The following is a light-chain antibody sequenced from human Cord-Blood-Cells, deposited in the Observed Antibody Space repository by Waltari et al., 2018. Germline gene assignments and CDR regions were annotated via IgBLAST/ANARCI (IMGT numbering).Light chain of an antibody. Sequence: QSALPQPASVSGSPGQSITISCTGTSSDVGGYNYVPGYHQHPGKAPKLMIYDVSNRPSGVSNRFSGSKSGNTASLTISGLQAEDEADYYCSSYTSSSTLVFGGGTKLTVL. V-gene: IGLV2-14*01. CDR1: SSDVGGYNY. CDR3: SSYTSSSTLV. CDR2: DVS. J-gene: IGLJ2*01.